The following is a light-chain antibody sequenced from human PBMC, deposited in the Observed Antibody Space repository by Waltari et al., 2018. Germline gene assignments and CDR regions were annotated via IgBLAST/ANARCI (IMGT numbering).Light chain of an antibody. Sequence: QSALTQPRPVSGSPGQSVTISCTGTSSDVGGYNSVSWYHHHPGKAPKLIIYDVTKRPSGVPDRFSASKSDNTASLTISGLQAEDEADYYCCSYAGSITFWVFGGGTKLTVL. V-gene: IGLV2-11*01. CDR3: CSYAGSITFWV. J-gene: IGLJ3*02. CDR2: DVT. CDR1: SSDVGGYNS.